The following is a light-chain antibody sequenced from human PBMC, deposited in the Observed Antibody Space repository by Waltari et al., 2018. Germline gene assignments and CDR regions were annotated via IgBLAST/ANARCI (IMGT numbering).Light chain of an antibody. CDR3: QNHERLPAT. CDR2: GAS. V-gene: IGKV3-20*01. J-gene: IGKJ1*01. CDR1: QSISRY. Sequence: EVVLTQSPGTLSLSPGERATLFCRASQSISRYLVWYQQRPGQAPRLLIYGASIRAAGIPDRFSGSGSGTDFTLSNSRLEPEDFAVYYCQNHERLPATFGQGTRVEIK.